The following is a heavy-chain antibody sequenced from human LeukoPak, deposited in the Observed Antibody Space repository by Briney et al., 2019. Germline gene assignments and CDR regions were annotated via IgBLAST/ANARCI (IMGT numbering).Heavy chain of an antibody. CDR2: IYYSGST. Sequence: SETLSLTCTVSGGSISSYYWSWIRQPPGKGLEWIGYIYYSGSTNYNPSLKSRVTISVDTSKSQFSLRLSSLTAADTAVYYCVRQRLWSDLWGQGTLVTVSS. D-gene: IGHD3-10*01. CDR3: VRQRLWSDL. V-gene: IGHV4-59*08. CDR1: GGSISSYY. J-gene: IGHJ5*02.